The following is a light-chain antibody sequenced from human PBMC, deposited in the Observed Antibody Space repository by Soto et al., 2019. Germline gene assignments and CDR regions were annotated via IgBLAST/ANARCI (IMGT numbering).Light chain of an antibody. CDR2: DAS. CDR3: QQYGSSGT. V-gene: IGKV3-11*01. J-gene: IGKJ1*01. CDR1: QSVGGF. Sequence: EIVLTQSPATLSLSPGERATLSCRASQSVGGFLAWYQQKPGQAPRLLIYDASNRATGIPARFSGTGSGTDFTLTISRLEPEDFAVYYCQQYGSSGTFGQGTKVDIK.